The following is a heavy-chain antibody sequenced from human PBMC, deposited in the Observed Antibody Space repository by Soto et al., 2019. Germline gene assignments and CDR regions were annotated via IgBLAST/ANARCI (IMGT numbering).Heavy chain of an antibody. Sequence: PGGSLRLSCAASGFTFSSYSMNWVRQAPGKGLEWVSSISSSSSYIYYADSVKGRFTISRDNAKNSLYLQMNSLRAEDTAVYYCARLGGYCSGGSCPYGMDVRGQGTTVTVSS. D-gene: IGHD2-15*01. CDR3: ARLGGYCSGGSCPYGMDV. CDR2: ISSSSSYI. J-gene: IGHJ6*02. V-gene: IGHV3-21*01. CDR1: GFTFSSYS.